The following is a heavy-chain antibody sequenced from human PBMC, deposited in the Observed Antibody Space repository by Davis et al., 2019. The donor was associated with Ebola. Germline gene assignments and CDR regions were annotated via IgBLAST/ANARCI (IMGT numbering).Heavy chain of an antibody. CDR1: GFTFSDYY. D-gene: IGHD6-19*01. Sequence: GGSLRLSCAASGFTFSDYYMSWIRQAPGKGLEWVSYISSSSSYTNYADSVKGRFTISRDNAKNSLYLQMNSLRAEDTAVYYCARGCSGWSYYYYGMDVWCQGTTVTVSS. CDR3: ARGCSGWSYYYYGMDV. J-gene: IGHJ6*02. CDR2: ISSSSSYT. V-gene: IGHV3-11*06.